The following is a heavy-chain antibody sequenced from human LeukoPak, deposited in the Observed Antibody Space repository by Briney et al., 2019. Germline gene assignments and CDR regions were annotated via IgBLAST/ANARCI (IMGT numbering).Heavy chain of an antibody. J-gene: IGHJ4*02. D-gene: IGHD5-24*01. CDR3: ARGKMAYFDY. Sequence: KPSETLSLTCTVSGGSIRPYNWNWMRRPPGKGLEWIGYISYSGTTDYNPSLKSRVTISVETSKNQFSLKRTSVTAADTAVYYCARGKMAYFDYWGQGTPVTVSS. CDR2: ISYSGTT. V-gene: IGHV4-59*01. CDR1: GGSIRPYN.